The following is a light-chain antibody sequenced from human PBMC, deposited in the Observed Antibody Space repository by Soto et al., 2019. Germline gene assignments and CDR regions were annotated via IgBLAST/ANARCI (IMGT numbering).Light chain of an antibody. CDR1: QGISSY. V-gene: IGKV1-8*01. CDR2: AAS. Sequence: AIRMTQSPSSFSASTGDRVTITCRASQGISSYLAWYQQKPGKAPKLLIYAASTLQSGVPSRFTGSGSGTKFTLTISCLQSEDFATYYCQQEYSYPFTFGPGTKVDIK. J-gene: IGKJ3*01. CDR3: QQEYSYPFT.